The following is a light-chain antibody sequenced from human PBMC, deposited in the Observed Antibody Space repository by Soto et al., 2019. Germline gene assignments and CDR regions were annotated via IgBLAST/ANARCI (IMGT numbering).Light chain of an antibody. Sequence: GVTKSLGTVSLSTGERATLSCRASQSVSNNYLAWYQQKPGQAPRLLIYGASNRATDIPDRFSGSRSGTDFSLTISRLEPDDFAVYYCLQRSHWPHFGQGTRLEIK. V-gene: IGKV3D-20*02. CDR1: QSVSNNY. CDR3: LQRSHWPH. J-gene: IGKJ5*01. CDR2: GAS.